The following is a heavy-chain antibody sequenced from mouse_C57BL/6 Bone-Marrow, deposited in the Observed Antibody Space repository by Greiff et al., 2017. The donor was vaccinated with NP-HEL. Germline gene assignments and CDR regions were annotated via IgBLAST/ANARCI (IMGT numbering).Heavy chain of an antibody. Sequence: QVQLQQSGAELVKPGASVKLSCKASGYTFTSYWMHWVKQRPGQGLEWIGMIHPNSGSTNYNEKFKSKATLTVDKSSSTAYMQLSSLTSEDSPVYYCAKNPFITTVVARDYYAMDYWGQGTSVTVSS. D-gene: IGHD1-1*01. V-gene: IGHV1-64*01. CDR2: IHPNSGST. J-gene: IGHJ4*01. CDR1: GYTFTSYW. CDR3: AKNPFITTVVARDYYAMDY.